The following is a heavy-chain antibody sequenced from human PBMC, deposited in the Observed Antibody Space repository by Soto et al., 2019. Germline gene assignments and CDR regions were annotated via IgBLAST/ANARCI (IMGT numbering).Heavy chain of an antibody. J-gene: IGHJ4*02. D-gene: IGHD3-16*01. CDR2: LSSDGFGA. V-gene: IGHV3-74*03. Sequence: GGSLRLSCAASGFSLSPYWMHWVRQVPGRGLEWVARLSSDGFGAAYADSVKGRFFISRDIARNTLSLQMNSLGADDTAVYYCARDLGGPDYWGRGTSVTVSS. CDR3: ARDLGGPDY. CDR1: GFSLSPYW.